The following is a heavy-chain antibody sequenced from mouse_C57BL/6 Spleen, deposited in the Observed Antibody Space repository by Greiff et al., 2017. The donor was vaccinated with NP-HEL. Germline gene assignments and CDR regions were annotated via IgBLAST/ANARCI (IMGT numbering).Heavy chain of an antibody. CDR3: AGGGESYGAPTAVVEFAC. CDR1: GYTFTSYW. V-gene: IGHV1-52*01. D-gene: IGHD1-1*01. CDR2: IDPSDSDT. J-gene: IGHJ3*01. Sequence: QVQLQQPGAELVRPGSSVKLSCKASGYTFTSYWMHWVKQRPIQGLEWIGNIDPSDSDTHYNQKFKDKATLTVDKSSSTAYMQISSLTSEDSAVYYCAGGGESYGAPTAVVEFACWGPGALVTVSA.